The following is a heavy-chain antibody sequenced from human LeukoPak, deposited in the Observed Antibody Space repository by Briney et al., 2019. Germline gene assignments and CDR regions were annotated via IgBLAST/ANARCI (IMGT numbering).Heavy chain of an antibody. J-gene: IGHJ5*02. CDR3: ARAVHRAVTRLYNWFDP. V-gene: IGHV3-74*01. Sequence: GGSLRLSCVASGFTFSNYWMHWVRQAPGKGLVWVSRIDSNGSSTTYADSVKGRFTISRDNAKNTLYLQMNSLRAEDTAVYYCARAVHRAVTRLYNWFDPWGQGTLVTVSS. CDR2: IDSNGSST. D-gene: IGHD2-21*02. CDR1: GFTFSNYW.